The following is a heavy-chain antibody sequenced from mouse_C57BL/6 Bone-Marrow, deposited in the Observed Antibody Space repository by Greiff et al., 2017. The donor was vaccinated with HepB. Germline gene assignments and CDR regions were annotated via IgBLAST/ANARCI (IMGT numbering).Heavy chain of an antibody. Sequence: QVQLQQPGAELVKPGASVKLSCKASGYTFTSYWMQWVKQRPGQGLEWIGEIDPSDSYTNYNQKFKGKATLTVDTSSSTAYMQLSSLTSEDSAVYYCARGPITTVVAGPYAMDYWGQGTSVTVSS. CDR2: IDPSDSYT. CDR3: ARGPITTVVAGPYAMDY. V-gene: IGHV1-50*01. D-gene: IGHD1-1*01. CDR1: GYTFTSYW. J-gene: IGHJ4*01.